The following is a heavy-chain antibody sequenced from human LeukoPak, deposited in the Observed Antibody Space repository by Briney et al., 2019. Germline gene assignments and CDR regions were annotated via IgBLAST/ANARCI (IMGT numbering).Heavy chain of an antibody. J-gene: IGHJ3*02. V-gene: IGHV4-34*01. CDR3: ARGSTGPQDAFDI. Sequence: SETLSLTCAGSGWSFSGYYWSWIRQPPGKGLEWIGEINHSGSTNYNPSLKSRVTISVDTSKNQFSLKLSSVTAADTAVYYCARGSTGPQDAFDIWGQGTMVTVSS. CDR2: INHSGST. CDR1: GWSFSGYY.